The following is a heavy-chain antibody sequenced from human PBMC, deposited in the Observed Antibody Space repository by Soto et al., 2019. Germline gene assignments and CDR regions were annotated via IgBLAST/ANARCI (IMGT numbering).Heavy chain of an antibody. D-gene: IGHD1-7*01. V-gene: IGHV3-30*18. Sequence: QVQLVESGGGVVQPGRSLRLSCAASGFTFSSYGMHWVRQAPGKGLEWVAVISYDGSNKYYADSVKGRFTISRDNSKNTLYLQMNSLRAEDTAVYYCAKGNYRYYFEYWGQGTLVTVSS. CDR3: AKGNYRYYFEY. CDR1: GFTFSSYG. CDR2: ISYDGSNK. J-gene: IGHJ4*02.